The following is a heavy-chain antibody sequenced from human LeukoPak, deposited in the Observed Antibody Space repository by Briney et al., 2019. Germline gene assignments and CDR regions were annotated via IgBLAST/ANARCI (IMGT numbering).Heavy chain of an antibody. CDR3: GRAGVYSASSGYGPDR. CDR1: GFTVSSNY. V-gene: IGHV3-53*01. CDR2: IYSGGST. J-gene: IGHJ5*02. Sequence: PGGSLRLSCAASGFTVSSNYMSWVRQAPGKGLEWVSVIYSGGSTYYADSVKGRFTISRHNSKNTLYLQMNSLRAEDTAVYYCGRAGVYSASSGYGPDRWGQGTLVTVSS. D-gene: IGHD3-22*01.